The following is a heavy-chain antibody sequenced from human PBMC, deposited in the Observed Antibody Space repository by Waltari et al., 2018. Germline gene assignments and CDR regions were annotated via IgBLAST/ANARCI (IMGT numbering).Heavy chain of an antibody. D-gene: IGHD4-4*01. CDR1: GYTFTGYY. CDR2: INPNSGGT. CDR3: ARGATTSANYYYYGMDV. V-gene: IGHV1-2*04. J-gene: IGHJ6*02. Sequence: QVQLVQSGAEVKKPGASVKVSCKASGYTFTGYYMHWVRQAPGQGLEWMGWINPNSGGTNYAQKFQGWVTMNRDTSISTAYMELSRLRSDDTAVYYCARGATTSANYYYYGMDVWGQGTTVTVSS.